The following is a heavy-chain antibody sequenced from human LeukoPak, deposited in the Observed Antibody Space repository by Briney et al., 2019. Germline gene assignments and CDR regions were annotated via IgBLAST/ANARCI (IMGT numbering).Heavy chain of an antibody. Sequence: ASVKVSCKASGYTFTSYGISWVRQAPGQGLEWMGWISVYNGNTNYAQKLQGRVTMTTDTPTSTVYMELRSLRSDDTAVYYCARGLRGGLRPLGYFDYWGQGTLVTVSS. J-gene: IGHJ4*02. D-gene: IGHD5/OR15-5a*01. CDR3: ARGLRGGLRPLGYFDY. V-gene: IGHV1-18*01. CDR1: GYTFTSYG. CDR2: ISVYNGNT.